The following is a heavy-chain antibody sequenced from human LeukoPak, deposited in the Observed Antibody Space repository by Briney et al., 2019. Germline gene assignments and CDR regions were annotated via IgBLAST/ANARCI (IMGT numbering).Heavy chain of an antibody. D-gene: IGHD6-13*01. CDR2: IIPIFGTA. J-gene: IGHJ4*02. CDR3: ARDLEGIAAAGWNY. Sequence: SVKVSCKASGYTFTSYGISWVRQAPGQGLEWMGGIIPIFGTANYAQKFQGRVTITADESTSTAYMELSSLRSEDTAVYYCARDLEGIAAAGWNYWGQGTLVTVSS. V-gene: IGHV1-69*13. CDR1: GYTFTSYG.